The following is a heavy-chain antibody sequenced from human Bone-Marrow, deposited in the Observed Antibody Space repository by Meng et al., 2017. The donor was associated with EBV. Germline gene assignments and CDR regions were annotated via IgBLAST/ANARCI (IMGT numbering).Heavy chain of an antibody. Sequence: QVRCVGVGGEGKNPGSSVKVSCKASGGTFSSYAISWVRQAPGQGLEWMGGIIPIFGTAHYAQKFQGRVTITADESTSTAYMELSSLRSEDTAVYYCARSPSSHFDYWGQGTLVTVSS. CDR1: GGTFSSYA. CDR2: IIPIFGTA. CDR3: ARSPSSHFDY. D-gene: IGHD1-26*01. V-gene: IGHV1-69*01. J-gene: IGHJ4*02.